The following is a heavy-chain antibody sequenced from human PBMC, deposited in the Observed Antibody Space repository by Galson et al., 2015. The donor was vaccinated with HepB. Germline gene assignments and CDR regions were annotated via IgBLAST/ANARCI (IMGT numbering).Heavy chain of an antibody. CDR1: GYTLTELS. CDR3: ATALYSSSSYYYYGMDV. D-gene: IGHD6-6*01. V-gene: IGHV1-24*01. Sequence: SVKVSCKVSGYTLTELSMHWVRQAPGKGLEWMGGFDPEDGETIYAQKFQGRVTMTEDTSTDIAYMELSSLRSEDTAVYYCATALYSSSSYYYYGMDVWGQGTTVTVSS. CDR2: FDPEDGET. J-gene: IGHJ6*02.